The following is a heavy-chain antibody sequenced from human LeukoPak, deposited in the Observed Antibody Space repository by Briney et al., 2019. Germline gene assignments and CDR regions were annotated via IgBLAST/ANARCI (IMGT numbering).Heavy chain of an antibody. CDR2: IKQDGSER. J-gene: IGHJ6*02. CDR3: AREGELLRFFERRRGYYGMDV. CDR1: GFTFSSYA. V-gene: IGHV3-7*01. D-gene: IGHD3-3*01. Sequence: GGSLRLSCAASGFTFSSYAMSWVRQAPGKGLEWVANIKQDGSERYYVDSVKGRFTISRDNAKNSLFLQMNSLRAEDTAVYYCAREGELLRFFERRRGYYGMDVWGQGTTVTVSS.